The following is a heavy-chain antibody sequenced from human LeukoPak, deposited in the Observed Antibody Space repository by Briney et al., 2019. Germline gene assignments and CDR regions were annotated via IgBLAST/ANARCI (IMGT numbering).Heavy chain of an antibody. CDR2: IYYSGST. V-gene: IGHV4-39*02. D-gene: IGHD1-26*01. CDR1: GGSISSSSYY. CDR3: ARDRGGYSGSYYGY. Sequence: PSETLSLTCTVSGGSISSSSYYWGWIRQPPGKGLEWIGSIYYSGSTYYNPSLKSRVTISVDTSKNQFSLKLSSVTAADTAVYYCARDRGGYSGSYYGYWGQGTLVTVSS. J-gene: IGHJ4*02.